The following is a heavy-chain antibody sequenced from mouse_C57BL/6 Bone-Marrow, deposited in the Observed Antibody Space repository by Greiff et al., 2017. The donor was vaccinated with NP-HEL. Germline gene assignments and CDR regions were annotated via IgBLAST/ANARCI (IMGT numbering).Heavy chain of an antibody. CDR2: ISSGSSTI. Sequence: EVQRVESGGGLVKPGGSLKLSCAASGFTFSDYGMHWVRQAPEKGLEWVAYISSGSSTIYYADTVKGRFTISRDNAKNTLFLQMTSLRSEDTAMYYCARGGLLRSLFAYWGQGTLVTVSA. CDR3: ARGGLLRSLFAY. V-gene: IGHV5-17*01. CDR1: GFTFSDYG. J-gene: IGHJ3*01. D-gene: IGHD1-1*01.